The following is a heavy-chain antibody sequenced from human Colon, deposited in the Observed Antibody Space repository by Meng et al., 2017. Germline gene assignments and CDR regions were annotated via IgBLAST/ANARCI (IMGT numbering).Heavy chain of an antibody. CDR3: ARVCPPEYYYDSSGYLNWFDP. Sequence: PKQGGAGLLKPSGSLSLTCAVYGGSFIGFDWSWIRQAPGKGLEWIGEINHSGSTNYNPSLKSRVTISVDTSKNQFSLKLSSVTAADTAVYYCARVCPPEYYYDSSGYLNWFDPWGQGTLVTVSS. V-gene: IGHV4-34*01. CDR2: INHSGST. J-gene: IGHJ5*02. D-gene: IGHD3-22*01. CDR1: GGSFIGFD.